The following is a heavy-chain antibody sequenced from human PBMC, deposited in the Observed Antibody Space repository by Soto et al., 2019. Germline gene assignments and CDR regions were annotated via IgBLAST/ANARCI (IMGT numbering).Heavy chain of an antibody. CDR1: GGSISSYY. J-gene: IGHJ3*02. CDR3: ARGGRLRLGELSLMAASDI. D-gene: IGHD3-16*02. CDR2: IYYSGST. Sequence: SETLSLTCTVSGGSISSYYWSWIRQPPGKGLEWIGYIYYSGSTNYNPSLKSRVTISVDTSKNQFSLKLSSVTAADTAVYYCARGGRLRLGELSLMAASDIWGQGTMVTVSS. V-gene: IGHV4-59*01.